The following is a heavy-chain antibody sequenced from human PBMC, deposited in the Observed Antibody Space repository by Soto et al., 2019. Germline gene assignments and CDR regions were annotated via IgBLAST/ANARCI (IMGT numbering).Heavy chain of an antibody. J-gene: IGHJ6*03. V-gene: IGHV3-11*01. Sequence: PGGSLRLSCAASGFTFSDYYMSWIRQAPGKGLEWVSYISSSGSTIYYADSVKGRFTISRDNAKNSLYLQMNSLRAEDTAVYYCARDSRRKQPLGRVYYMDVWGKGTTVTVSS. CDR3: ARDSRRKQPLGRVYYMDV. D-gene: IGHD3-10*01. CDR1: GFTFSDYY. CDR2: ISSSGSTI.